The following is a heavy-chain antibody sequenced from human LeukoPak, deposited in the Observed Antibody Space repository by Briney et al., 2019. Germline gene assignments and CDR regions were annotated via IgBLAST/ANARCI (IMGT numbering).Heavy chain of an antibody. CDR1: GFTFSSYS. CDR3: ARIVLEDDWDSSGYNNWFDP. CDR2: ISSSSSYI. V-gene: IGHV3-21*01. D-gene: IGHD3-22*01. Sequence: GGSLRLSCAASGFTFSSYSMNWVRQAPWKGLEWVSSISSSSSYIYYADSVKGRFTISRDNAKNSLYLQMNSLRAEDTAVYYCARIVLEDDWDSSGYNNWFDPWGQGTLVTVSS. J-gene: IGHJ5*02.